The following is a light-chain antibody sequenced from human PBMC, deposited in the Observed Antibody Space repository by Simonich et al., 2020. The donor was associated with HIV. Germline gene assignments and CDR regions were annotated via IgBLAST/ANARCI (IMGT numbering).Light chain of an antibody. Sequence: EIVLTQSPATLSLSPGERATLSCRASQSVSTYLACDQQKPGQAPRLLIYDASNRATGIPARFSGSGSGTEFTLTISSLQPDDFATYYCLQYNTYSFGQGTKLDIK. CDR2: DAS. CDR1: QSVSTY. CDR3: LQYNTYS. J-gene: IGKJ2*01. V-gene: IGKV3-11*01.